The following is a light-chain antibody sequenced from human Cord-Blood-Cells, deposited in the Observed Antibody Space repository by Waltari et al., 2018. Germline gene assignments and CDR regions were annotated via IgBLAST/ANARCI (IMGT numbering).Light chain of an antibody. J-gene: IGLJ2*01. CDR3: CSYAGSSTYVV. Sequence: QSALTQPAYASGSPGQSNPISCTGTSSDVGCYNLSSWYQQPPGKAPKLMIYEGSKRPSGVSNRFSGSKSGNTASLTISGLQAEDEADYYCCSYAGSSTYVVFGGGTKLTVL. V-gene: IGLV2-23*01. CDR1: SSDVGCYNL. CDR2: EGS.